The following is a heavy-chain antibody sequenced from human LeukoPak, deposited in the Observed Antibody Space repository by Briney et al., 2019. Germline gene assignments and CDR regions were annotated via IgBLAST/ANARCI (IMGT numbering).Heavy chain of an antibody. D-gene: IGHD3-3*01. CDR3: AGEYYDFWGGYYTLYYYYYMDV. V-gene: IGHV1-18*01. J-gene: IGHJ6*03. Sequence: ASVKVSCKASGYTFTSYGISWVRQAPGQGLEWMGWIISNNGNANYAQKLQGRVTMTTDTSTSTAYMELRTLRSADTAVYYCAGEYYDFWGGYYTLYYYYYMDVWGKGTTVTVSS. CDR1: GYTFTSYG. CDR2: IISNNGNA.